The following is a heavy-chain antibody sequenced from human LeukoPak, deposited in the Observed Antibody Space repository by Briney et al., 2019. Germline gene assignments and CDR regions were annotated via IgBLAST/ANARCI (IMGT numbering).Heavy chain of an antibody. Sequence: XXXGKGLEWVSYISSSSSTIYYADSVKGRFTISRDNAKNSLYLQMNSLRDEDTAVYYCARAVRGLDYWGQGTLVTVSS. D-gene: IGHD4-17*01. CDR3: ARAVRGLDY. V-gene: IGHV3-48*02. CDR2: ISSSSSTI. J-gene: IGHJ4*02.